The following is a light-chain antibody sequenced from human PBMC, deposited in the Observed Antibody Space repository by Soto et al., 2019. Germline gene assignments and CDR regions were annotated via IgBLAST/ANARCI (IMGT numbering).Light chain of an antibody. J-gene: IGKJ4*01. V-gene: IGKV3-15*01. Sequence: DTVMTQSPATLSVSPGESATLSCRASQSVSSNVAWYQQKPGQAPRLLIYAASTRATGISTRFRGSGSGTEFTLTINSLQSDDFAVYYCQQYTDWPALTFGGGTKVE. CDR2: AAS. CDR3: QQYTDWPALT. CDR1: QSVSSN.